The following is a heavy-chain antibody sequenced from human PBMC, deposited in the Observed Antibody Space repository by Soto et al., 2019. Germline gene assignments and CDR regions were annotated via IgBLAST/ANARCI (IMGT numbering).Heavy chain of an antibody. D-gene: IGHD2-21*02. V-gene: IGHV3-7*03. Sequence: GGSLRLSCEVSGFTFSMYSMSWVRQSPGRGLEWVAKIPQDGVDGHYADSVKGRFTISRDNGKNSLYLQLNNLRAEDTAVYYCARDHLILPAHDFFYGSDVWGRGATVTVSS. J-gene: IGHJ6*02. CDR3: ARDHLILPAHDFFYGSDV. CDR1: GFTFSMYS. CDR2: IPQDGVDG.